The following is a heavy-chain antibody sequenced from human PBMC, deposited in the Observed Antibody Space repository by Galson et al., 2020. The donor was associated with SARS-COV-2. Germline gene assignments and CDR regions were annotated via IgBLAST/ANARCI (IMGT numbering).Heavy chain of an antibody. CDR1: GFTFDDYA. J-gene: IGHJ4*02. CDR2: ISWNSGSI. CDR3: VRSSAYDSSGSCFDY. V-gene: IGHV3-9*03. D-gene: IGHD3-22*01. Sequence: GGSLRLSCAASGFTFDDYAMHWVRQAPGKGLEWVSGISWNSGSIVYADSVKGRFAISRDNAKNSLYLQMNSLRAEDMALYYCVRSSAYDSSGSCFDYWGQGTLVTVSS.